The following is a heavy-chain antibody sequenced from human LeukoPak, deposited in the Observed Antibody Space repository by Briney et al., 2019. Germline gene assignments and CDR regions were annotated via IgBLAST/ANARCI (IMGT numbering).Heavy chain of an antibody. CDR2: VSGTRTYI. V-gene: IGHV3-21*01. CDR3: ARMSGYYDY. Sequence: GGSLRLSCAASGFTFSDYTMNWVRQAPGKGLEWVSSVSGTRTYIYYADSVKGRFTISRDNAKNSLYLQMKSLRAEDTAVYYCARMSGYYDYWGQGTLVTVSS. CDR1: GFTFSDYT. J-gene: IGHJ4*02.